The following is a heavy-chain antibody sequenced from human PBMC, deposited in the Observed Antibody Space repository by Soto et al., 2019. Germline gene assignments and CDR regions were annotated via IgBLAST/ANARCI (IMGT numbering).Heavy chain of an antibody. CDR1: GFTFSSYA. Sequence: QVQLVESGGGVVQPGRSLRLSCAASGFTFSSYAMHWVRPAPGKGLEWVAVISYDGSNKYYADSVKGRFTISRDNSKNTLYLQMNSLRAEDTAVYYCAREVIAASWGQGTMVTVSS. D-gene: IGHD6-6*01. J-gene: IGHJ3*01. V-gene: IGHV3-30-3*01. CDR3: AREVIAAS. CDR2: ISYDGSNK.